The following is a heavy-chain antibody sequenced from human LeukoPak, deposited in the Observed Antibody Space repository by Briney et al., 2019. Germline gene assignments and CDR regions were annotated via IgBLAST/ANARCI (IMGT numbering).Heavy chain of an antibody. CDR3: AGRGVDY. Sequence: SETLSLTCAVYGGSFSGYYWSWIRQPPGKGLEWIGEINHSGSTNYNPSLKSRVTISVDTSKNQFSLKLSSVTAADTAVYYCAGRGVDYWGQGTLVTVSS. CDR1: GGSFSGYY. J-gene: IGHJ4*02. V-gene: IGHV4-34*01. CDR2: INHSGST. D-gene: IGHD3-10*01.